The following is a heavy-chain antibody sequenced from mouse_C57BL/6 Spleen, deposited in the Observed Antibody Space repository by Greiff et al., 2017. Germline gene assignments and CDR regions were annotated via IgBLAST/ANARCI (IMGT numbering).Heavy chain of an antibody. CDR1: GYTFTSYW. Sequence: QVQLQQPGAELVMPGASVKLSCKASGYTFTSYWMHWVKQRPGQGLEWIGEIDPSDSYTNYNQKFKGKSTLTVDKSSSTAYMQLSSLTSEDSAVYYCARGGTGTSLYVWGTGPTVTAAS. J-gene: IGHJ1*03. CDR3: ARGGTGTSLYV. CDR2: IDPSDSYT. D-gene: IGHD6-1*01. V-gene: IGHV1-69*01.